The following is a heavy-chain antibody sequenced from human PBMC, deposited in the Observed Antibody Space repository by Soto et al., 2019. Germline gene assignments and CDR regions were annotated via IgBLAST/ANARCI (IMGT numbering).Heavy chain of an antibody. Sequence: ASETLSLTCTVSGGSISSGDYYWSWIRQPPGKGLEWIGYIYYSGNTYYNPSLKSRVIISVDTSKNQFSLKLSSVTAADTAVYSCARGNWNQERAFDYWGQGTLVTVSS. CDR2: IYYSGNT. CDR1: GGSISSGDYY. J-gene: IGHJ4*02. CDR3: ARGNWNQERAFDY. V-gene: IGHV4-30-4*01. D-gene: IGHD1-1*01.